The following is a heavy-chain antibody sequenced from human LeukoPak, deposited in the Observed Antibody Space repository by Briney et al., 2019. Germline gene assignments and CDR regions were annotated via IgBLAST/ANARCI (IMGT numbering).Heavy chain of an antibody. D-gene: IGHD5-12*01. Sequence: PSETLSLTCTVSGGSISSGDYYWSWIRQPPGKGLEWIGYIYYSGSTYYNPSLKSRVTISVDTSKNQFSLKLSSVTAADTAVYYCARGGIVATIFDYWDQGTLVTVSS. CDR2: IYYSGST. CDR1: GGSISSGDYY. J-gene: IGHJ4*02. V-gene: IGHV4-30-4*01. CDR3: ARGGIVATIFDY.